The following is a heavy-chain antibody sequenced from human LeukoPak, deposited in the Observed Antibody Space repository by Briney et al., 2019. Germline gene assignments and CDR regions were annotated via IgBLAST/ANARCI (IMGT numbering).Heavy chain of an antibody. Sequence: GXLRLSCAASGFTFSSYSMNWVRQAPGKGLEWVSSISSSSSYIYYADSVKGRFTISRDNAKNSLYLQMNSLRAEDTAVYYCASDSRRSGSRSDYWGQGTLVTVSS. D-gene: IGHD3-10*01. CDR1: GFTFSSYS. CDR3: ASDSRRSGSRSDY. CDR2: ISSSSSYI. J-gene: IGHJ4*02. V-gene: IGHV3-21*01.